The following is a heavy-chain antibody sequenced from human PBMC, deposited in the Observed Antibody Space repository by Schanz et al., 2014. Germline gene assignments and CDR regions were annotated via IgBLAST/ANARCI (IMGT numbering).Heavy chain of an antibody. J-gene: IGHJ4*02. CDR1: GFTFSTYY. CDR3: ARSRGFDSIFDF. V-gene: IGHV3-21*01. CDR2: ISSSSSYI. Sequence: VQLVESGGGVVQPGRSLRLSCAASGFTFSTYYMNWVRQAPGKGLEWVSSISSSSSYISYADSVKGRFTISRDNAKNSLYLQMNSLRAEDTAVYYCARSRGFDSIFDFWGRGTLVTVSS. D-gene: IGHD5-12*01.